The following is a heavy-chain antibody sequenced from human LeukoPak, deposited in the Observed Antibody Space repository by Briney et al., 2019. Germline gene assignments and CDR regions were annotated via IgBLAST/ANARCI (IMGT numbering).Heavy chain of an antibody. V-gene: IGHV4-34*01. CDR2: INHSGST. CDR3: ARRLNIYDYVWGGYHYGLDY. Sequence: SETLSLTCAVYGGSFSGYYWSWIRQPPGKGLEWVGEINHSGSTNYNPSLKSRVTISVDTSKNQFSLKLSSVTAADTAVYYCARRLNIYDYVWGGYHYGLDYWGQGTLVTVSS. J-gene: IGHJ4*02. CDR1: GGSFSGYY. D-gene: IGHD3-16*02.